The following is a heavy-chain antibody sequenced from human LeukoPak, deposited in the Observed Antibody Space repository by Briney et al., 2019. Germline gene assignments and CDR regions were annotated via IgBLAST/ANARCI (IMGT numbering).Heavy chain of an antibody. Sequence: GRSLRLSCAASGFTFSSYGMHWVRQAPGKGLEWVAVISYDGSNKYYADSVKGRFTISRDNAKNTLYLQMNSLRAEDTAVYYRSRGRYYLDAWGQGTLVTVSS. V-gene: IGHV3-30*03. CDR1: GFTFSSYG. CDR3: SRGRYYLDA. CDR2: ISYDGSNK. J-gene: IGHJ4*02. D-gene: IGHD4-17*01.